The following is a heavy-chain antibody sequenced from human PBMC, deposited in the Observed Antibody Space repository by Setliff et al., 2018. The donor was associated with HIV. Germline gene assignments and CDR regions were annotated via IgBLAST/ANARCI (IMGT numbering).Heavy chain of an antibody. D-gene: IGHD2-15*01. Sequence: ASVKVSCKASGSAFNSYTLNWVRQATGRGLEWMGWIHPNSDNTAYAQKFQGRLTMTRNTSTGTVYMELSSLRSEDTAVYYCARSGRTPYYYYYMDVWGKGTTVTVSS. CDR2: IHPNSDNT. CDR3: ARSGRTPYYYYYMDV. CDR1: GSAFNSYT. V-gene: IGHV1-8*01. J-gene: IGHJ6*03.